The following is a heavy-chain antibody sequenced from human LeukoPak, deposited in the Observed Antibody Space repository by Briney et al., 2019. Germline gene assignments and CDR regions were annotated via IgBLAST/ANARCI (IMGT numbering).Heavy chain of an antibody. CDR1: GFTLGDYD. V-gene: IGHV3-9*01. CDR2: ISSNSDTI. Sequence: GRSLRLPCAASGFTLGDYDIHWVRQAPGKGPEWVSSISSNSDTIAYAEPVKGRFTVSRDNTINTLYLQMDSLRVEDTALYYCLTSSFDHWGQGTLVTVSS. CDR3: LTSSFDH. J-gene: IGHJ4*02.